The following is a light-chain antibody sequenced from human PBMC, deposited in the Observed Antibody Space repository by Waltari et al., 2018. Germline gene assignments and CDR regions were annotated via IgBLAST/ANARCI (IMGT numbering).Light chain of an antibody. J-gene: IGKJ4*01. CDR2: DAS. CDR3: QQRSDWPT. CDR1: DSVSTY. V-gene: IGKV3-11*01. Sequence: DIVLTQSPATLSLSPGDRATLSCRASDSVSTYLAWYQQKPGQAPRLLIYDASNRATGIHPRFSGSGSGTYFTLTISSLEPEDFAVYYCQQRSDWPTFGGGTKVEIK.